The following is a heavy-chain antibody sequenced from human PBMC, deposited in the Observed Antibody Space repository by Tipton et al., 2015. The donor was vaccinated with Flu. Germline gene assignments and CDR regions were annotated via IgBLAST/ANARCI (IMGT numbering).Heavy chain of an antibody. CDR3: ARDRASFSSGLLNDPLDY. CDR2: ISVSGSTI. V-gene: IGHV3-11*01. CDR1: GFTFSDYY. Sequence: SLRLSCAASGFTFSDYYMSWIRQAPGKGLEWVSYISVSGSTIYYTDSVKGRFTISRDNAKNSLFLQMNSLRAEDTAVYYCARDRASFSSGLLNDPLDYWGQGTLVIVSS. J-gene: IGHJ4*02. D-gene: IGHD6-19*01.